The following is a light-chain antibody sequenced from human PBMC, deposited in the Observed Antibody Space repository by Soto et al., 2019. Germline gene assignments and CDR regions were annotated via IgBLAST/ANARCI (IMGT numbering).Light chain of an antibody. Sequence: VVLTQSPGTLSLSPGERAILSCRAGQPVNNNFLAWYRQKTSQAPRLLIYGASSRATGVPDRFSGSGSGTDFNLTNSRLEPEDYAVYLCLQNGNSPRTFGQGTRVEIK. CDR1: QPVNNNF. CDR2: GAS. CDR3: LQNGNSPRT. V-gene: IGKV3-20*01. J-gene: IGKJ1*01.